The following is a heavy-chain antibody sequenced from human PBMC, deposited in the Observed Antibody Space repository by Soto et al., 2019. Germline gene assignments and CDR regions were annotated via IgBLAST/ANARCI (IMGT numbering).Heavy chain of an antibody. CDR3: AKDPNIVVGTGGLDV. CDR2: INPSSGAT. D-gene: IGHD2-2*01. J-gene: IGHJ6*02. Sequence: QVQLVQSGAEVKTPGASVKVSCKASGYSFTDYYMHWVRQAPGQGLEWMGWINPSSGATKYAQNFQGRVTMTRVTSINTAYMVLGSLRSDDTALYYCAKDPNIVVGTGGLDVWGQGTTVTVSS. V-gene: IGHV1-2*02. CDR1: GYSFTDYY.